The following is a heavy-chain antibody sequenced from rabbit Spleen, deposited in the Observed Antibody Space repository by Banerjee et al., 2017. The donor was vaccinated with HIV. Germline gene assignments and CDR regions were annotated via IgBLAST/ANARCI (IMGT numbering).Heavy chain of an antibody. CDR3: ARGLAGVIGWNFGW. CDR2: IYAGNSGST. J-gene: IGHJ3*01. Sequence: QSLEESGGDLVKPEGSLTLTCTASGFSFSGSYYMCWVRQAPGKGLEWIGCIYAGNSGSTWYASWVNGRFTISRSTSLNTVDLQMTSLTAADTATYFCARGLAGVIGWNFGWWGQGTLVTVS. V-gene: IGHV1S40*01. CDR1: GFSFSGSYY. D-gene: IGHD4-1*01.